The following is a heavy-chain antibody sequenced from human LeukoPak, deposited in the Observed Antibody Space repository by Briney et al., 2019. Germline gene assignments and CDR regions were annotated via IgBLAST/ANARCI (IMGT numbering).Heavy chain of an antibody. CDR3: ARAGVLGARPDNWFDP. Sequence: GGSLRLSCAASGFTFSSYSMNWVRQAPGKGLEWVSSISSSSSYIYYADSVKGRFTISRDNAKNSLYLQMNSLRAEDTAVYYCARAGVLGARPDNWFDPWGQGTLVTVSS. D-gene: IGHD6-6*01. J-gene: IGHJ5*02. V-gene: IGHV3-21*01. CDR2: ISSSSSYI. CDR1: GFTFSSYS.